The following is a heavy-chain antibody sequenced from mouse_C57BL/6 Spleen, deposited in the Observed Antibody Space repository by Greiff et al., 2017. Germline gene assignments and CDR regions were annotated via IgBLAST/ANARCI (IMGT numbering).Heavy chain of an antibody. CDR2: IDPETGGT. D-gene: IGHD2-1*01. Sequence: QVQLQQSGAELVRPGASVTLSCKASGYTFTDYEMHWVKQTPVHGLEWIGAIDPETGGTAYNQKFKGKAILTADKSYSTAYMELRSLTSEDSAVYYCTRRVYYGNYVWYFDVWGTGTTVTVSS. CDR1: GYTFTDYE. J-gene: IGHJ1*03. CDR3: TRRVYYGNYVWYFDV. V-gene: IGHV1-15*01.